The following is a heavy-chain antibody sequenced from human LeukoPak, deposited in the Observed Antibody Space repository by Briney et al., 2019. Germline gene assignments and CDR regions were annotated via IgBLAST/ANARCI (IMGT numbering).Heavy chain of an antibody. D-gene: IGHD6-13*01. Sequence: PSETLSLTCTGSGGSLSGYFWSWIRQPPGKGLEWIAYIYYSGSTNYNPSLKSRVTISVDTSKNQFSLKLSSVTAADTAVYYCARQPSSWFTSFDSWGQGTLVTVSS. CDR1: GGSLSGYF. CDR2: IYYSGST. J-gene: IGHJ4*02. CDR3: ARQPSSWFTSFDS. V-gene: IGHV4-59*01.